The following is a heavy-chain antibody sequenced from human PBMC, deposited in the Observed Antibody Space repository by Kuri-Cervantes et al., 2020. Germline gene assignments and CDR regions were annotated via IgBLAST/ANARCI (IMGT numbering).Heavy chain of an antibody. CDR2: ISYDGSNK. CDR3: ARDGYSSSWYIYYYYGMDV. D-gene: IGHD6-13*01. Sequence: LSLTCAASGFTFSSYAMHWVRQAPGKGLEWVAVISYDGSNKYYADSVKGRFTISRDNSKNTLYLQMNSLRAEDTAVNYCARDGYSSSWYIYYYYGMDVWGQGTTVTVSS. J-gene: IGHJ6*02. V-gene: IGHV3-30-3*01. CDR1: GFTFSSYA.